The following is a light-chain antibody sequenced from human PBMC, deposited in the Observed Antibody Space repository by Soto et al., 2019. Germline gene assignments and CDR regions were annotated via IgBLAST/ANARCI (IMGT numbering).Light chain of an antibody. Sequence: EIVMTQTPLSSRVTLGQPASISCRSSQSLVHRDGNTYLSWLHQRPGQPPRLLIYMISDRFSGVPDRFSGSGAGTDFPLKISRVEAEDVGVYYCMQATRPYTFGQGTKLEIE. J-gene: IGKJ2*01. CDR2: MIS. CDR1: QSLVHRDGNTY. V-gene: IGKV2-24*01. CDR3: MQATRPYT.